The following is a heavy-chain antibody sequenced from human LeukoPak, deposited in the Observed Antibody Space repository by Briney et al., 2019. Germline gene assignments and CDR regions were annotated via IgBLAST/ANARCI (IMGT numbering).Heavy chain of an antibody. CDR2: ISGSGGGT. CDR1: GLSINNYD. CDR3: ARDREYSSGWYYFDY. D-gene: IGHD6-19*01. J-gene: IGHJ4*02. Sequence: PGGSLRLSCAASGLSINNYDMSWVRQAPGKGLEWVSAISGSGGGTYYADSVKGRFSISRDNSKDTLYLQMNSLRAEDTAVYFCARDREYSSGWYYFDYWGQGTLVTVSS. V-gene: IGHV3-23*01.